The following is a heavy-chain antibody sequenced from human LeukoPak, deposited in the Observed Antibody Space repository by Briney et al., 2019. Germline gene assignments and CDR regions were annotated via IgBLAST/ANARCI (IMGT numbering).Heavy chain of an antibody. D-gene: IGHD6-13*01. CDR1: GGSISSSSYY. CDR3: ARAGSSWSGAEYFQH. Sequence: SETLSLTCTVSGGSISSSSYYWGWIRQPPGKGLEWIGSIYYSGSTYYNPSLKSRVTISVDTSKNQFSLKLSSVTAADTAVYYCARAGSSWSGAEYFQHWGQGTLVTVSS. V-gene: IGHV4-39*07. J-gene: IGHJ1*01. CDR2: IYYSGST.